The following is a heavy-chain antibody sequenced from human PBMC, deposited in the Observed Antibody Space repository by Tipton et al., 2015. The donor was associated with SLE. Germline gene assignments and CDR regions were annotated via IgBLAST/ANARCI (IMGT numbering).Heavy chain of an antibody. J-gene: IGHJ3*02. D-gene: IGHD6-13*01. CDR2: IYHSGST. CDR3: ARDISSWFDAFDI. CDR1: GDSMSSGYY. V-gene: IGHV4-38-2*02. Sequence: GLVKPSETLSLTCGVSGDSMSSGYYWGWIRQPPGKGLEWIGSIYHSGSTYYNPSLKSRVTISVDTSKNQFSLKLSSVTAADTAVYYCARDISSWFDAFDIWGQGTMVTVSS.